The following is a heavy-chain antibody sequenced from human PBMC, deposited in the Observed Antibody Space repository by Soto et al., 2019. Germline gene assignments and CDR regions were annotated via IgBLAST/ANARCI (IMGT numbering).Heavy chain of an antibody. J-gene: IGHJ6*02. CDR3: VRVVVAATGSLHLYYYYGMDV. Sequence: PSETLSLTCTVSGGSISSGDYYWSWIRQPPGKGLEWIGYIYYSGSTYYNPSLKSRVTISVDTSKNQFSLKLSSATAADTAVYYCVRVVVAATGSLHLYYYYGMDVWGQGTTVTVSS. CDR2: IYYSGST. CDR1: GGSISSGDYY. V-gene: IGHV4-30-4*01. D-gene: IGHD2-15*01.